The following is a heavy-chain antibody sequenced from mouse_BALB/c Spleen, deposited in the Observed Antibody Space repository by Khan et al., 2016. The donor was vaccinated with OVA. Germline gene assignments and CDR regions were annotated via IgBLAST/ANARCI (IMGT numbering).Heavy chain of an antibody. V-gene: IGHV1S29*02. CDR2: IYPYNGGT. D-gene: IGHD1-1*01. J-gene: IGHJ1*01. CDR3: ARGSSWYFEV. CDR1: GYTFTDYN. Sequence: VQLKESGPEVVKPGASVKISCKASGYTFTDYNMHWVKQSHGKSLEWIGYIYPYNGGTVYSQRFGNKATLTVDTSSSTAYMELRSLTSEDSAVYYCARGSSWYFEVWGAGTTVTVAS.